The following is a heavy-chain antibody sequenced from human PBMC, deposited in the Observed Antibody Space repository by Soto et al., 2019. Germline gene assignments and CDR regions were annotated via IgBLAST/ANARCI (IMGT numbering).Heavy chain of an antibody. Sequence: TLSLTSAVSGGSISSGGYSWSWIRQPPGKGLEWIGYIYHSGSTYYNPSLKSRVTISVDRSKNQFSLKLSSVTAADTAVYYCARCRDGSGSYYIDYWGQGTLVTVSS. CDR1: GGSISSGGYS. J-gene: IGHJ4*02. CDR3: ARCRDGSGSYYIDY. CDR2: IYHSGST. V-gene: IGHV4-30-2*01. D-gene: IGHD3-10*01.